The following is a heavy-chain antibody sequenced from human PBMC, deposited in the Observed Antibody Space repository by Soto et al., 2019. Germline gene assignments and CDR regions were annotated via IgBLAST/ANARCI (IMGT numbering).Heavy chain of an antibody. Sequence: QVQLVQSGAEVKKPGSSVKVSCKTSGVSFNNNGIGWVRQAPGHGLEWMGGVSPPFRTSNYARKFQGRISITADASTGTVNRELSSLTSEDTAQYYCARVLYYGSGSYSPYGMDVWGHWTTVTVSS. J-gene: IGHJ6*02. CDR1: GVSFNNNG. V-gene: IGHV1-69*01. CDR3: ARVLYYGSGSYSPYGMDV. CDR2: VSPPFRTS. D-gene: IGHD3-10*01.